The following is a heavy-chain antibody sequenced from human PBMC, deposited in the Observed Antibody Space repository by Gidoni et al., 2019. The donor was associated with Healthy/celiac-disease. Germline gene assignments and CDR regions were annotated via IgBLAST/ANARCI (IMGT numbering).Heavy chain of an antibody. J-gene: IGHJ4*02. Sequence: QVQLQQWGAGLLKPSETLSLTCAVYGGSFSGYYWSWIRQPPGKGLEWIGEINHSGSTNYNPSLKSRVTISVDTSKNQFSLKLSSVTAADTAVYYCARGMGRLQAFDYWGQGTLVTVSS. D-gene: IGHD5-12*01. CDR3: ARGMGRLQAFDY. V-gene: IGHV4-34*01. CDR2: INHSGST. CDR1: GGSFSGYY.